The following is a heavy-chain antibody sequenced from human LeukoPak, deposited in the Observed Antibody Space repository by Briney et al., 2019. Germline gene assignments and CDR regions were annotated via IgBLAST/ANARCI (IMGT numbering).Heavy chain of an antibody. J-gene: IGHJ4*02. CDR3: AKATGNLGN. V-gene: IGHV3-23*01. CDR2: VSNNDGYT. CDR1: GFTFSSYN. D-gene: IGHD1-1*01. Sequence: SGGSLRLSCAASGFTFSSYNMNWVRQTPGQGLEWGSTVSNNDGYTYYADSVKGRFTISRDNSKSTLYLQMNSLTADDTAIYYCAKATGNLGNWGQGTLVTVSS.